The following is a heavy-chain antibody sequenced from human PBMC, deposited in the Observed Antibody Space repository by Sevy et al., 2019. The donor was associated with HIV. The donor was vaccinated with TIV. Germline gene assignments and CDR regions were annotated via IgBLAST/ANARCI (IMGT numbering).Heavy chain of an antibody. CDR3: ARRSPITMIVSYAFDI. CDR1: GFTFSDYY. D-gene: IGHD3-22*01. J-gene: IGHJ3*02. V-gene: IGHV3-11*01. CDR2: ISSSGSTI. Sequence: GGSLRLSCAASGFTFSDYYMSWIRQAPGKGLEWVSYISSSGSTIYYADSVKGRFTISRDNAKNSLYLQMNSLRAEDTALYYCARRSPITMIVSYAFDIWGQGTMVTVSS.